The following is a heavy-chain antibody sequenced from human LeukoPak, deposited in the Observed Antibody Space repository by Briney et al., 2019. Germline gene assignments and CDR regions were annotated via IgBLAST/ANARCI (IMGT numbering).Heavy chain of an antibody. V-gene: IGHV3-72*01. Sequence: GGSLRLSCAASGLTFSDHYMDWVRQAPGKGLEWVGRSRDKANSYTTEYAASVKGRFAISTDDSNNSLFLHMNSLRTEDTAVYYCARGLGFGGGDYWGQGTLVTVSS. CDR2: SRDKANSYTT. J-gene: IGHJ4*02. CDR1: GLTFSDHY. CDR3: ARGLGFGGGDY. D-gene: IGHD2-15*01.